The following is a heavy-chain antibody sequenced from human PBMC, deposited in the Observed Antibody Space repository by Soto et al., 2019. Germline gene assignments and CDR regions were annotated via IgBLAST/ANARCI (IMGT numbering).Heavy chain of an antibody. D-gene: IGHD2-21*02. J-gene: IGHJ4*02. CDR2: IDPTVSHT. Sequence: GESLKISCKGSGYSFSSYPINWVRQTTGKGLEWMGRIDPTVSHTDYSPSVQGRVTISVDKSTNTAYLQWDSLKASDTAMYYCARQSSYCGVDCYSADYWGQGTQVTASS. V-gene: IGHV5-10-1*01. CDR3: ARQSSYCGVDCYSADY. CDR1: GYSFSSYP.